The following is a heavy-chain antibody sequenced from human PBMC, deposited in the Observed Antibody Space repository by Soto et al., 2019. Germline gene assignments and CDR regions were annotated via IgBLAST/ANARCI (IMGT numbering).Heavy chain of an antibody. J-gene: IGHJ5*02. V-gene: IGHV1-24*01. D-gene: IGHD6-19*01. Sequence: ASVKVSCKVSGYTLTELSMHWVRQAPGKGLEWMGGFDPEDGETIYAQKFQGRVTMTEDTSTDTPYMELSSLRSEDTAVYYCATWRSSGWQNNRFDPWGQGTLVTVS. CDR2: FDPEDGET. CDR3: ATWRSSGWQNNRFDP. CDR1: GYTLTELS.